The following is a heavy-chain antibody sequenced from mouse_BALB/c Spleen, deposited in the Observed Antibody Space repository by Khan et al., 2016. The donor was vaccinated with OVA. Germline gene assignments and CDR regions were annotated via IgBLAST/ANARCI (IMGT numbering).Heavy chain of an antibody. CDR1: GYTFTNYG. CDR2: INTYTGEP. CDR3: ASGGYWYFDV. Sequence: QIQLVQSGPELKKPGETVKISCKASGYTFTNYGMNWVKQAPGKGLKWMGWINTYTGEPTYADDFKGRFAFSLETSARTAYLQINNLKNEDTASYVSASGGYWYFDVWGAGTTGTVSS. V-gene: IGHV9-3-1*01. J-gene: IGHJ1*01. D-gene: IGHD1-1*02.